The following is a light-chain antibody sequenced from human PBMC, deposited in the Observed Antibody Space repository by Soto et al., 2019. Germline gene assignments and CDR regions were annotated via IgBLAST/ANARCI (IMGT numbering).Light chain of an antibody. V-gene: IGKV1-39*01. CDR1: QSVSIY. Sequence: DIQMTQSPSSLSASVGDRVTITCRASQSVSIYLNWYQQKPGKAPKLLIYTTSSLQSEVPSRFSGSGSGTDYTLTISSLQPEYFATYYRQQSYTTPPAFGQGTKVEVK. CDR3: QQSYTTPPA. CDR2: TTS. J-gene: IGKJ1*01.